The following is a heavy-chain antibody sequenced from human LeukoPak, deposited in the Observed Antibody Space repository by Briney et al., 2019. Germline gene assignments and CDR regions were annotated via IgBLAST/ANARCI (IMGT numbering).Heavy chain of an antibody. CDR3: ARRTGTIDD. Sequence: GESLKISCKGSGYSFTSYWIGWVRQMPGQGLEWMGIIYPGDSDTRYSTSFQGQVTISADKSISTPYLPCNSLNASDTAMAYCARRTGTIDDWGQGTLVTVCS. J-gene: IGHJ4*02. V-gene: IGHV5-51*01. D-gene: IGHD1-1*01. CDR2: IYPGDSDT. CDR1: GYSFTSYW.